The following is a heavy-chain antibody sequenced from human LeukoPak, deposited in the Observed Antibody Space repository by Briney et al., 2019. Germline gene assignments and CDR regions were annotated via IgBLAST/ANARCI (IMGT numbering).Heavy chain of an antibody. CDR3: ARAADSSGWYYFDS. V-gene: IGHV3-30*01. J-gene: IGHJ4*02. Sequence: PGGSLRLSCAASGFTFGAHAVHWVRQAPGKGLEWVAVISHDGRNKYNAASVEGRFTISRDKSKSTLYLQMNSLRIEDTAVYYCARAADSSGWYYFDSWGQGTLAIVSS. D-gene: IGHD6-19*01. CDR2: ISHDGRNK. CDR1: GFTFGAHA.